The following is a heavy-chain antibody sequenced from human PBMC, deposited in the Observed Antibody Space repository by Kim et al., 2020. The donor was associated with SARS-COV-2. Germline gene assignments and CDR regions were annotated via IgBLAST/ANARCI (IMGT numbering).Heavy chain of an antibody. Sequence: GGSLRLSCVASGLSFANSWMTWVRQAPGKGLEWVGRIKSVPYGAASDYAAPVKGRFSILRDESKNTVYLQMVSPEMEDTSKYYYATYTYNFGNYFDYLG. V-gene: IGHV3-15*01. CDR2: IKSVPYGAAS. J-gene: IGHJ4*01. CDR3: ATYTYNFGNYFDY. D-gene: IGHD1-1*01. CDR1: GLSFANSW.